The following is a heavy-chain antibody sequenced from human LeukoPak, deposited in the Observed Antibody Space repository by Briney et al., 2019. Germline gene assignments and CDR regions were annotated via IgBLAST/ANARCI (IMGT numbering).Heavy chain of an antibody. V-gene: IGHV4-39*07. CDR1: GGSIGSTSYY. CDR3: ARGAGDSSGYYLAGWFDP. CDR2: IHYSGST. Sequence: SETLSLTCTVSGGSIGSTSYYWGWIRQPPGKGLEWIGTIHYSGSTYYNPSLKSRVSISVDTSKNQFSLKLSSVTAADTAVYYCARGAGDSSGYYLAGWFDPRGQGTLVTVSS. D-gene: IGHD3-22*01. J-gene: IGHJ5*02.